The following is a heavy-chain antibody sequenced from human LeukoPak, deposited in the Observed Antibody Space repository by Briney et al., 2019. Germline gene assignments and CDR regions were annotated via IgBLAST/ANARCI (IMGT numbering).Heavy chain of an antibody. V-gene: IGHV3-74*01. CDR2: INTDGSST. Sequence: PGGSLRLSCAASGFMFSNYWMHWVRQAPGKGLVWVSRINTDGSSTNYADSVTGRFTISRDNAENTLYLQMNSLRAEDTAIYYCVKDMAGNYDYWGQGTLVTASS. CDR3: VKDMAGNYDY. CDR1: GFMFSNYW. D-gene: IGHD4-11*01. J-gene: IGHJ4*02.